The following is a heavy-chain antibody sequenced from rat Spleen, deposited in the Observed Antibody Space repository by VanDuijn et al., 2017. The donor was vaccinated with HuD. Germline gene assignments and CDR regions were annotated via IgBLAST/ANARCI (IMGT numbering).Heavy chain of an antibody. Sequence: EVQLVESGGGLVQPGRSLKLSCAASGFTFSNFYMAWVRQAPKKVLEWVGTISYEGISTYYGDSVKGRFTISRDNEESTLYLQMSSLRCEDTATYYCTRRGHTMGLTSRYFDYWGQGVMVTVSS. CDR3: TRRGHTMGLTSRYFDY. J-gene: IGHJ2*01. D-gene: IGHD1-9*01. CDR1: GFTFSNFY. V-gene: IGHV5-22*01. CDR2: ISYEGIST.